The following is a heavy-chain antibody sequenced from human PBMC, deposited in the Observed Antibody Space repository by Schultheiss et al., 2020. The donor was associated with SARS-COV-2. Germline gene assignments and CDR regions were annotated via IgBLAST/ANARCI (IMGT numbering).Heavy chain of an antibody. D-gene: IGHD3-22*01. Sequence: GGSLRLSCAASGFTFDDYAMHWVRQAPGKGLEWVSAISGSGGSTYYADSVKGRFTISRDNSKNTLYLQMNSLRAEDTAVYYCARGSSTLRYYDSSGYYYTLWGQGTLVTVSS. CDR3: ARGSSTLRYYDSSGYYYTL. CDR1: GFTFDDYA. J-gene: IGHJ4*02. V-gene: IGHV3-23*01. CDR2: ISGSGGST.